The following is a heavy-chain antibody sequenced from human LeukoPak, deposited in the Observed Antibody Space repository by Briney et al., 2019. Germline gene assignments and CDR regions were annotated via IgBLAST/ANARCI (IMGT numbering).Heavy chain of an antibody. CDR2: IYYSGST. Sequence: PSETLSLTCTVSGGSISSYYWSWIRQPPGKGLEWIGYIYYSGSTNYNPSLKSRVTISVDTSKNQFSLKLSSVTAADTAVYYCARVSRDSSGYYLAFWGQGTLATVSS. CDR1: GGSISSYY. J-gene: IGHJ4*02. CDR3: ARVSRDSSGYYLAF. D-gene: IGHD3-22*01. V-gene: IGHV4-59*01.